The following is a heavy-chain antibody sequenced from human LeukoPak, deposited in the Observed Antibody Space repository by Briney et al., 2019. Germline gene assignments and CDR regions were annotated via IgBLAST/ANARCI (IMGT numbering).Heavy chain of an antibody. CDR1: GGTFSSYA. CDR3: ARDLVGYYYMNWFDP. J-gene: IGHJ5*02. D-gene: IGHD3-22*01. V-gene: IGHV1-69*13. CDR2: IIPIFGTA. Sequence: SVKVSCKASGGTFSSYAISWVRQAPGQGLEWMGGIIPIFGTANYAQKFQGRVTITADESTSTAYMELSSLRSEDTAVYYCARDLVGYYYMNWFDPWGQGTLVTVSS.